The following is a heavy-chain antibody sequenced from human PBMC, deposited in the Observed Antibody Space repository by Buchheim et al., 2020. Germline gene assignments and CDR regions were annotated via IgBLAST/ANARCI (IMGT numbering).Heavy chain of an antibody. CDR2: IYYSGST. Sequence: QVQLQESGPGLVKPSQTLSLTCAVSGGSISSGGYSWSWIRQPPGKGPEWIGYIYYSGSTYYNPSLKSRVTISVDTSKNQFSLKLSSVTAADTAVYYCARGDCTNGVCPSNWFDPWGQGTL. CDR3: ARGDCTNGVCPSNWFDP. V-gene: IGHV4-30-4*07. J-gene: IGHJ5*02. D-gene: IGHD2-8*01. CDR1: GGSISSGGYS.